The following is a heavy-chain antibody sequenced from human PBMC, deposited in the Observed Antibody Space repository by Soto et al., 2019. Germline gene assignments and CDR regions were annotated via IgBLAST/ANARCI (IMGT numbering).Heavy chain of an antibody. CDR2: ISYDGNNK. D-gene: IGHD3-10*01. J-gene: IGHJ4*02. CDR1: GFTFSSYA. Sequence: PGGSLRLSCAASGFTFSSYAMHWVRQAPGKGLEWVAVISYDGNNKYYAASVKGRLTISRDNSKNTLFVQMNSLRAEDTAVYYCARDPSHGSGSYLDYWGQGTLVTVSS. CDR3: ARDPSHGSGSYLDY. V-gene: IGHV3-30-3*01.